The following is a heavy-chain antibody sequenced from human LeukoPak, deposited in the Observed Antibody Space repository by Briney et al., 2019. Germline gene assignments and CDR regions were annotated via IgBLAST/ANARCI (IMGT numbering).Heavy chain of an antibody. V-gene: IGHV3-21*01. CDR2: ISPSSTYI. Sequence: GGSLRLSCAASGFTFSSYTLNCVRQAPGKGLEWVSSISPSSTYIHYADSVKGRFTISRDNAKNSLHLQMNSLRAEDTAVYYCARDSSRTYSGYDAPGVDCWGQGTLVTVSS. CDR1: GFTFSSYT. D-gene: IGHD5-12*01. J-gene: IGHJ4*02. CDR3: ARDSSRTYSGYDAPGVDC.